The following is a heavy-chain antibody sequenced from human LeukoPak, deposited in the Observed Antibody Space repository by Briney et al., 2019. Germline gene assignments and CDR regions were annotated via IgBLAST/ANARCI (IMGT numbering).Heavy chain of an antibody. J-gene: IGHJ6*02. V-gene: IGHV1-18*01. CDR2: ISAYNGNT. CDR1: GYTFTSYG. CDR3: ARGCSGGSCYSVTGGHYYYGMDV. D-gene: IGHD2-15*01. Sequence: ASVKVSCKASGYTFTSYGISWVRQAPGQGLEWMGWISAYNGNTNYAQKIQGRVTMKPATSTRTAYMELRSLRSADTAVYYCARGCSGGSCYSVTGGHYYYGMDVWGQGTTVTVSS.